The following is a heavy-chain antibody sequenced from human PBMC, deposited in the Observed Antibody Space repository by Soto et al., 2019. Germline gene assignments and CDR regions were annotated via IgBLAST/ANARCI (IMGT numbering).Heavy chain of an antibody. CDR3: VMSAYISTPPVY. CDR1: GDSISNSY. D-gene: IGHD3-16*01. J-gene: IGHJ4*01. Sequence: PAETLSLTCTVSGDSISNSYLSWIRQPPGRGLEWIGYIYDSGSTTYNPSLDNRVTISVDTSKNQFSLKLSSVTAADTAVYYCVMSAYISTPPVYWGHGTLVTVSS. V-gene: IGHV4-59*01. CDR2: IYDSGST.